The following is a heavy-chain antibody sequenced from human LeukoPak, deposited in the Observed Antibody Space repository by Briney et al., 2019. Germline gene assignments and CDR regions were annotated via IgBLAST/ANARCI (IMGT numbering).Heavy chain of an antibody. J-gene: IGHJ6*03. D-gene: IGHD3-10*01. V-gene: IGHV3-7*01. CDR3: ARVFYYGSRYYYMDV. CDR2: IKEDGSQK. CDR1: EFTFASYW. Sequence: GGSLRLSCAASEFTFASYWMSWVRQPPGKGLEWVANIKEDGSQKYYVDSLKGRFTISRDNAKNSLYLQMNNLRAEDTAVYYCARVFYYGSRYYYMDVWGKGTTVTISS.